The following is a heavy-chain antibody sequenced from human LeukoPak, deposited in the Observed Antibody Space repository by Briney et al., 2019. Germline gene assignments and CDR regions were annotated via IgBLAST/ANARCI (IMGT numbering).Heavy chain of an antibody. CDR2: VDPEDGET. CDR3: ATDPTMIAEDY. J-gene: IGHJ4*02. V-gene: IGHV1-69-2*01. CDR1: GYTFTDYY. D-gene: IGHD3-22*01. Sequence: ASVKISCKVSGYTFTDYYMHWVQQAAGKGLEWMGLVDPEDGETIYAEKFQGRVTITADTSTDTAYMELSSLRSEDTAVYYCATDPTMIAEDYWGQGTLVTVSS.